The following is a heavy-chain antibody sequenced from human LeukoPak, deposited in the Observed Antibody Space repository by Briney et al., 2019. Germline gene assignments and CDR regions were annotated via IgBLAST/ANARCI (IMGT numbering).Heavy chain of an antibody. J-gene: IGHJ5*02. D-gene: IGHD3-9*01. Sequence: PSETLSLTCTVSGGSISSGGYYWSWIRRHPGKGLEWIGYIYYSGSTYYNPSLKSRVTISVDTSKNQFSLKLSSVTAADTAVYYCARVFVGVLTGYWGQTENWFDPWGQGTLSPSPQ. CDR1: GGSISSGGYY. V-gene: IGHV4-31*03. CDR3: ARVFVGVLTGYWGQTENWFDP. CDR2: IYYSGST.